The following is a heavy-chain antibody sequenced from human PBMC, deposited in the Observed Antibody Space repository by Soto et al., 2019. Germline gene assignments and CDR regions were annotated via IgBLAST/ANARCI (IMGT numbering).Heavy chain of an antibody. CDR1: GGSINAFF. V-gene: IGHV4-59*01. CDR3: ATQTGLYYYGMDV. J-gene: IGHJ6*02. Sequence: QVQLQESGPGLVKPSETLSLTCTVSGGSINAFFWGWVRQPPGKGLEYIGYIFYSGSTNYNPSLNSRVTISLDTSMTQYSLNLTSVTAADTAVYYCATQTGLYYYGMDVWGQGTTVAVSS. CDR2: IFYSGST.